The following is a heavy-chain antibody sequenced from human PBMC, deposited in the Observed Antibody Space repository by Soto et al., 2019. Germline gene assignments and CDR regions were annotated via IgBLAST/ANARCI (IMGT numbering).Heavy chain of an antibody. CDR1: GFTFSRSA. V-gene: IGHV3-30*18. CDR2: SSKADGK. CDR3: AKDRSTSWCIDD. Sequence: QVQLVESGGGVVQPGRSLRLSCVASGFTFSRSAMHWVRQPPGKGLEWVAMSSKADGKDYADSARCRFTISSDNSKNTLDLQMNSLREEDTAVYYCAKDRSTSWCIDDWCQGSLVTVST. J-gene: IGHJ4*02. D-gene: IGHD1-26*01.